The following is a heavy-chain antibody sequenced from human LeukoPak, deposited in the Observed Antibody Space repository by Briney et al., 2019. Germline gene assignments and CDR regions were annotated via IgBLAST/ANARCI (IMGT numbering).Heavy chain of an antibody. D-gene: IGHD2-2*01. CDR2: INHSGRT. Sequence: SETLSLTCAVSGGSLSGSYCTWVRQSPGEGLEWIGEINHSGRTNYNPSLQSRVTISLDTTRSQFSLILRSVTAADTAVYCCARDPCSSINCPLRFWGQGTLVTVSS. J-gene: IGHJ4*02. V-gene: IGHV4-34*01. CDR1: GGSLSGSY. CDR3: ARDPCSSINCPLRF.